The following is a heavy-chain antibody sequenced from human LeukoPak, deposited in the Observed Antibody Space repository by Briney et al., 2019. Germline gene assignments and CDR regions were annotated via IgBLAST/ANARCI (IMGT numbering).Heavy chain of an antibody. CDR1: GGSIGSYY. D-gene: IGHD6-6*01. CDR2: IHTSWST. J-gene: IGHJ4*02. V-gene: IGHV4-4*07. CDR3: ARDQQYSSSSRFDY. Sequence: SETLSLTCTVSGGSIGSYYWSWIRQPAGKGLEWIGRIHTSWSTNYNPSLKSRVTMSVDTSKNQFSLKLSSVTAADTAVYYCARDQQYSSSSRFDYWGQGTLVTVSS.